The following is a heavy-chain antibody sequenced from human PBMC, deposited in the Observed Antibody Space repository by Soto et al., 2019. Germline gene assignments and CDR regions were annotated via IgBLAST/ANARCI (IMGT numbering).Heavy chain of an antibody. CDR3: AREGRSSSSPIYYYYYMDV. D-gene: IGHD6-6*01. Sequence: ASVKVSCKASGYTFTSYAMHWVRQAPGQRLEWMGWINAGNGNTKYSQKFQGRVTITRDTSASTAYMELSSLRSEDTAVYYFAREGRSSSSPIYYYYYMDVWGKGTTVTVSS. J-gene: IGHJ6*03. CDR2: INAGNGNT. V-gene: IGHV1-3*01. CDR1: GYTFTSYA.